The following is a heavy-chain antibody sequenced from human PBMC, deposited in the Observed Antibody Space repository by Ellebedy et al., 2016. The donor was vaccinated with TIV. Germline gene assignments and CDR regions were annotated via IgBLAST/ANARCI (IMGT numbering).Heavy chain of an antibody. CDR1: GFSVSG. J-gene: IGHJ6*02. CDR3: VKGAYPVPTVMAV. Sequence: PGGSLRLSCATSGFSVSGMHWVRQAPGQGLEWVAFVRSDGTTKYYMDSVKGRFTISRDSSKNTLDLQMNSLRTEDTGVYYCVKGAYPVPTVMAVWGQGTTVTVSS. D-gene: IGHD3-16*01. V-gene: IGHV3-30*02. CDR2: VRSDGTTK.